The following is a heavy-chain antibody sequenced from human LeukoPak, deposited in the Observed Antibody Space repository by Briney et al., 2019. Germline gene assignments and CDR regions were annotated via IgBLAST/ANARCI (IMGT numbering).Heavy chain of an antibody. CDR1: GFSLSTSGVG. J-gene: IGHJ4*02. Sequence: SGPTLVKPTQALTLTCTFSGFSLSTSGVGVGWIRQPPGRALEWLALIYWDDDKRYSPSLKSRLTITKDTSRNQVVLTMTNMGPVDTATYYCAHMIYSNSYFDYWGQGTLVTVSS. CDR3: AHMIYSNSYFDY. V-gene: IGHV2-5*02. CDR2: IYWDDDK. D-gene: IGHD4-11*01.